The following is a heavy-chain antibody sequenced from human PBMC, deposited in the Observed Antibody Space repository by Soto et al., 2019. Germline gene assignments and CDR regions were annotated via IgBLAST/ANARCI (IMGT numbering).Heavy chain of an antibody. CDR2: IIPIFGTA. J-gene: IGHJ5*02. CDR1: GGTFSSYA. V-gene: IGHV1-69*01. Sequence: QVQLVQSGAEVKKPGSSVKVSCKASGGTFSSYAIGWVRQAPGLEWMGGIIPIFGTANYAQKFQGRVTITADESTSTAYMELSSLRSEDTAVYYCARDRSSGYSYGYGIGFWFDPWGQGTLVTVSS. CDR3: ARDRSSGYSYGYGIGFWFDP. D-gene: IGHD5-18*01.